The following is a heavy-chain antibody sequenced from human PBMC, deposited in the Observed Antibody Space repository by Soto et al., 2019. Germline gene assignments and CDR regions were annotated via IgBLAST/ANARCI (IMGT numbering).Heavy chain of an antibody. CDR3: ARRWSGTDY. V-gene: IGHV4-59*01. J-gene: IGHJ4*02. D-gene: IGHD3-10*01. CDR1: GGSFSNYY. CDR2: AHYSGTT. Sequence: SETLSLTCTVSGGSFSNYYWNWIRQSPGKGLEWIGYAHYSGTTNYNPSLKSRVTISLDTSNNQFFLRLTSVTAADTAVYYCARRWSGTDYWGQGTLVTVSS.